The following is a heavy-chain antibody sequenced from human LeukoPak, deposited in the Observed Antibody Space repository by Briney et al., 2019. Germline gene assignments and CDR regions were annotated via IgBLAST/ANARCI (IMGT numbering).Heavy chain of an antibody. J-gene: IGHJ4*02. Sequence: SETLSLTCTVSGGSISSSSYYWGWIRQPPGKGLEWIGSIYYSGSTYYNPSLKSRVTISVDTSKNQFSLKLSSVTAADTAVYYCARRFLGYPIDYWGQGTLVTVSS. V-gene: IGHV4-39*01. CDR1: GGSISSSSYY. CDR3: ARRFLGYPIDY. D-gene: IGHD1-1*01. CDR2: IYYSGST.